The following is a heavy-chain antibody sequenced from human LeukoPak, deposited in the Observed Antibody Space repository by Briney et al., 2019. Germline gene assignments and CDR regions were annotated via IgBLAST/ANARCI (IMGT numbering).Heavy chain of an antibody. D-gene: IGHD3-16*01. Sequence: SETLSLTCTVSVGSISSYYWSWLRQPPAKGREWSGYISYSVSTNYNPSHPSRVNIPVDTSKNQFSLKLNSVTAADTAVYYCARYIWGSYPTFEDYWGQGSLVTVSS. CDR1: VGSISSYY. J-gene: IGHJ4*02. CDR3: ARYIWGSYPTFEDY. V-gene: IGHV4-59*01. CDR2: ISYSVST.